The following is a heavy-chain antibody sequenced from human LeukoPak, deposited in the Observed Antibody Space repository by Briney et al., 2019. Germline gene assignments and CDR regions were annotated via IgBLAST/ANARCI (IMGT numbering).Heavy chain of an antibody. CDR2: ISSSSSYI. V-gene: IGHV3-21*01. Sequence: GGSLRLSCAASGFTFSSYSMNWVRQAPGKGLEWASSISSSSSYIYYADSVKGRFTISRDNAKNSLYLQMNSLRAEDTAVYYCARDVGIRYFDYWGQGTLITVSS. CDR3: ARDVGIRYFDY. D-gene: IGHD7-27*01. CDR1: GFTFSSYS. J-gene: IGHJ4*02.